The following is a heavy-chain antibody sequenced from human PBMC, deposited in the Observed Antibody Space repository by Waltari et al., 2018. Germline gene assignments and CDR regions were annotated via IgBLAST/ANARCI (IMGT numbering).Heavy chain of an antibody. D-gene: IGHD6-13*01. Sequence: QVQLQESGPGLVKPSETLSLTCTVSGYSITSGYYWGCIRQPPGKGLEWIGSIDHSGNSYYNPSLKGRLPISVDTSKMQFSLILSSVTAADTAVYYCARAPMSGAATGTFDFWGLGSLVTVSP. V-gene: IGHV4-38-2*02. CDR1: GYSITSGYY. CDR3: ARAPMSGAATGTFDF. J-gene: IGHJ4*02. CDR2: IDHSGNS.